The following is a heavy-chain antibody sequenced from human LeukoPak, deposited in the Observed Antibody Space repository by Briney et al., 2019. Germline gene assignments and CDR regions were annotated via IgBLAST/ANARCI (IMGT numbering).Heavy chain of an antibody. V-gene: IGHV5-51*01. CDR1: GYSFTSYW. CDR2: IYPGDSDT. Sequence: GESLKISCKGSGYSFTSYWIGWVRQMPGKGLVWMGIIYPGDSDTRYSPSFQGQVTISADKSISTAYLQWSSLKASDTAMYYCAAVYYYDSSGRNWFDPWGQGTLVTVSS. J-gene: IGHJ5*02. CDR3: AAVYYYDSSGRNWFDP. D-gene: IGHD3-22*01.